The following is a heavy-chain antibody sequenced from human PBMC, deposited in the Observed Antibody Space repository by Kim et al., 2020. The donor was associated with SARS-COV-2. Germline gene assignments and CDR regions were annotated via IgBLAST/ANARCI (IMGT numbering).Heavy chain of an antibody. CDR3: ARGYNSSSIYYYYYYMDV. Sequence: SETLSLTCAVYGGSFSGYYWSWIRQPPGKGLEWIGEINHSGSTNYNPSLKSRVTISVDTSKNQFSLKLSSVTAADTAVYYCARGYNSSSIYYYYYYMDV. J-gene: IGHJ6*03. CDR1: GGSFSGYY. D-gene: IGHD6-6*01. CDR2: INHSGST. V-gene: IGHV4-34*01.